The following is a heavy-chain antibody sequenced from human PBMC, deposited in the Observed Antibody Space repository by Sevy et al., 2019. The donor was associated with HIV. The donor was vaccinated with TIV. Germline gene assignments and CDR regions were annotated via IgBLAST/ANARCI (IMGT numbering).Heavy chain of an antibody. CDR1: GFTFRNYD. J-gene: IGHJ4*02. V-gene: IGHV3-30*02. CDR3: AKDAPSRFDY. Sequence: GGSLRLSCAASGFTFRNYDMHWVRQAPGKGLEWISFIRYDGSHKSYAESVKGRFTISRDNSKNTLDLHMNSLRPEDTAAYFCAKDAPSRFDYWGQGALVTVSS. CDR2: IRYDGSHK.